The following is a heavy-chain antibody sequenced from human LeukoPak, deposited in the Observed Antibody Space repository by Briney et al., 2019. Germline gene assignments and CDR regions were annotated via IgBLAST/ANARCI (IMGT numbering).Heavy chain of an antibody. J-gene: IGHJ5*02. Sequence: SETLSLTCTVSGYYISSGYYWGWIRQPPGKGLEWIGSIYHSGSTYYNPSLKSRVTISVDTSKNQFSLKLSSVTAADTAVYYCARDRILIGIWSGYRGFDPWGQGTLVTVSS. CDR3: ARDRILIGIWSGYRGFDP. V-gene: IGHV4-38-2*02. D-gene: IGHD3-3*01. CDR1: GYYISSGYY. CDR2: IYHSGST.